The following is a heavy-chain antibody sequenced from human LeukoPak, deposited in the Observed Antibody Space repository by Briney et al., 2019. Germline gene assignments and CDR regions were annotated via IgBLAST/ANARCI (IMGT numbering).Heavy chain of an antibody. CDR2: IKQDGSEK. Sequence: GGSLRLSCAASGFTFSTSWMTWVRQAPGKGLEWVANIKQDGSEKYYVDSVKGRFTISRDNAKNSLYLQMNSLRAEDTAVYYCARELVPITIFGVADYWGQGTLVTVSS. D-gene: IGHD3-3*01. V-gene: IGHV3-7*01. J-gene: IGHJ4*02. CDR3: ARELVPITIFGVADY. CDR1: GFTFSTSW.